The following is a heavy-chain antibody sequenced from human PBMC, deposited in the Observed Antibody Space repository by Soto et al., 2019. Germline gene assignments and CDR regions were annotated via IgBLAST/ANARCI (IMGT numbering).Heavy chain of an antibody. CDR2: ISGSGGST. CDR1: GFTFSSYA. Sequence: LRLSCAASGFTFSSYAMSWVRQAPGKGLEWVSAISGSGGSTYYADSVKGRFTISRDNSKNTLYLQMNSLRAEDTAVYYCATHYDILTGYPFDYWGQGTLVTVS. J-gene: IGHJ4*02. D-gene: IGHD3-9*01. V-gene: IGHV3-23*01. CDR3: ATHYDILTGYPFDY.